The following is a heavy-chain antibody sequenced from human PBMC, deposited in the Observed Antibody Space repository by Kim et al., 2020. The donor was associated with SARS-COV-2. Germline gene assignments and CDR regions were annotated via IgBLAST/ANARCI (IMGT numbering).Heavy chain of an antibody. CDR1: GFTFSSYS. Sequence: GGSLRLSCAASGFTFSSYSMNWVRQAPGKGLEWVSSISSSSSYIYYADSVKGRFTISRDNAKNSLYLQMNSLRAEDTAVYYCARVTSGGSCYALGCYYYYGMDVWGAGAPVTASS. V-gene: IGHV3-21*01. CDR3: ARVTSGGSCYALGCYYYYGMDV. J-gene: IGHJ6*04. CDR2: ISSSSSYI. D-gene: IGHD2-15*01.